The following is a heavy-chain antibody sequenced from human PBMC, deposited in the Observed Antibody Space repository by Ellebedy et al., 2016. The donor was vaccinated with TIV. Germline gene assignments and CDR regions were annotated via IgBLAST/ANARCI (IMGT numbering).Heavy chain of an antibody. V-gene: IGHV3-21*01. CDR2: ITSSSSFI. CDR1: GFTFSLYE. Sequence: PGGSLRLSCVASGFTFSLYEMNWVRQAPGKGLEWVSSITSSSSFIYYADSVKGRFTMSRDNAKNSLFLHMTSLRADDTAVYYCVRDIAVAGGIWGQGTLVTVSS. CDR3: VRDIAVAGGI. J-gene: IGHJ4*02. D-gene: IGHD6-19*01.